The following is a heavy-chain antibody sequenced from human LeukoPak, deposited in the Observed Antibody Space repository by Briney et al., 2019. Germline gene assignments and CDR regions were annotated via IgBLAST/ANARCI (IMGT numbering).Heavy chain of an antibody. V-gene: IGHV4-4*07. CDR1: GGSISSYY. J-gene: IGHJ4*02. CDR3: ARGPRGLRYFAWLTPFDY. Sequence: SETLSLTCTVSGGSISSYYWSWIRQPAGKGLEWIGRIYSSGSTDYNPSLKSRVTMSVDRSKNQFSLKLSSVTAADTAVYYCARGPRGLRYFAWLTPFDYWGQGTLVTISS. D-gene: IGHD3-9*01. CDR2: IYSSGST.